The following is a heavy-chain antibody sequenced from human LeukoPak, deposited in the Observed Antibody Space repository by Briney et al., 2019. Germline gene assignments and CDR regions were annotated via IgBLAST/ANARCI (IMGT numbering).Heavy chain of an antibody. D-gene: IGHD2-2*01. CDR3: ARHRRDLGYCGSTSCQDYYYYYYYMDV. J-gene: IGHJ6*03. V-gene: IGHV4-38-2*01. CDR1: GYSISSGYY. CDR2: IYHSGST. Sequence: KPSETLSLTCAVSGYSISSGYYWGWIRQPPGKGLEWIGSIYHSGSTCYNPSLKSRVTISVDTSKNQFSLKLSSVTAADTAVYYCARHRRDLGYCGSTSCQDYYYYYYYMDVWGKGTTVTVSS.